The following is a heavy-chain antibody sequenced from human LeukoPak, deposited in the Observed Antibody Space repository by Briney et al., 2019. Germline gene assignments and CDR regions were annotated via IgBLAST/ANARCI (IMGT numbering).Heavy chain of an antibody. Sequence: ASVKVSCKASGYTFTSYDINWVRQAPGQGLEWMGWINPNSGGTNYAQKFQDRVSMTRDTSISTAYMQLSRLRSDDTAVYYCARSPHILTGENFDFWGQGTLLTVSS. D-gene: IGHD3-9*01. J-gene: IGHJ4*02. V-gene: IGHV1-2*02. CDR1: GYTFTSYD. CDR3: ARSPHILTGENFDF. CDR2: INPNSGGT.